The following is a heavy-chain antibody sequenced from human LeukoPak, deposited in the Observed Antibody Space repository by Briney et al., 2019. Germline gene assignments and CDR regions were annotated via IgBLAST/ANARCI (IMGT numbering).Heavy chain of an antibody. V-gene: IGHV4-59*01. J-gene: IGHJ4*02. CDR1: GGSISSYY. CDR3: ARDRGSQPFIDY. D-gene: IGHD1-26*01. Sequence: SETLSLTCTVSGGSISSYYWSWIRQPPGKGLEWIGYIYYSGSTNYNPSLKSRVTISVDTSKNQFSLKLTSVTAADTAVYYCARDRGSQPFIDYWGQGTLVTVSS. CDR2: IYYSGST.